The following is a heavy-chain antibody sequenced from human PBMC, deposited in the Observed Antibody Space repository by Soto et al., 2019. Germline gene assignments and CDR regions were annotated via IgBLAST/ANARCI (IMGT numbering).Heavy chain of an antibody. J-gene: IGHJ5*02. Sequence: XSVKDSCKASGYTFTSYYMHWVRQAPGQGLEWMGIINPSGGSTSDAQKFQGRVTMTRDTSTSTVYMELSSLRSEDTAVYYCARDRDYYGSGSPVYWFDHWGQGPLVTVSS. CDR3: ARDRDYYGSGSPVYWFDH. CDR2: INPSGGST. V-gene: IGHV1-46*01. D-gene: IGHD3-10*01. CDR1: GYTFTSYY.